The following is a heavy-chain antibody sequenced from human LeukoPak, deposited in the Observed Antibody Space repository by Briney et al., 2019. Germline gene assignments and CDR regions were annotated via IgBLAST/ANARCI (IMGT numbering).Heavy chain of an antibody. V-gene: IGHV3-53*01. CDR3: ARLGDSSGYYYYYYYYMDV. Sequence: PGGSLRLSCAASGFTVSRNYMSWVRQAPGKGLEWVSVLYSDGSTYHADSVKGRFTISRDNAKNSLYLQMNSLRAEDTAVYHCARLGDSSGYYYYYYYYMDVWGKRTTVTISS. D-gene: IGHD3-22*01. CDR1: GFTVSRNY. J-gene: IGHJ6*03. CDR2: LYSDGST.